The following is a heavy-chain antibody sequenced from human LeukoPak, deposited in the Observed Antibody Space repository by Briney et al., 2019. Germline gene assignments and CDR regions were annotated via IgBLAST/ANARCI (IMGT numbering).Heavy chain of an antibody. J-gene: IGHJ4*02. Sequence: PGGSLRLSXAASGFTFSNYAMSWVRQAPGKGLEWVSTIDGIGDSTYYADSVKGRFTISRDNSKNTLYLQMHTLRAEDTAVYYCARLHHERPGRYFDYWGQGTLVTVSS. D-gene: IGHD1-1*01. CDR2: IDGIGDST. CDR3: ARLHHERPGRYFDY. CDR1: GFTFSNYA. V-gene: IGHV3-23*01.